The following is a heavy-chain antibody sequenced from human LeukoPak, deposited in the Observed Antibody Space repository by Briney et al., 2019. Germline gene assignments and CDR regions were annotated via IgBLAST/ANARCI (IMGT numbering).Heavy chain of an antibody. V-gene: IGHV3-23*01. Sequence: GGSLRLSCAASGFTFSSYAMSWVRQAPGRGLDWVSAISGSGGSTYYADSVKGRFTISRDNSKNTLYLQMNSLRAEDTAVYYCAKIGSCGGSCYSGFDYWGQGTLVTVSS. CDR3: AKIGSCGGSCYSGFDY. CDR1: GFTFSSYA. D-gene: IGHD2-15*01. J-gene: IGHJ4*02. CDR2: ISGSGGST.